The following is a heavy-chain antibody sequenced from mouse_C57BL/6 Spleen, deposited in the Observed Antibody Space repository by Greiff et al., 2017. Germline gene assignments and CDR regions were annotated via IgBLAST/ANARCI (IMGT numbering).Heavy chain of an antibody. V-gene: IGHV3-6*01. D-gene: IGHD2-3*01. Sequence: VQLKESGPGLVKPSQSLSLTCSVSGYSITSGYYWNWIRQFPGNKLEWMGYISYDGSHNYNPSLKNRISITRDTSKNQFFLKLNSVTTEDTATYCCASEAPDGYLADWGQGTLVTVSA. CDR1: GYSITSGYY. J-gene: IGHJ3*01. CDR3: ASEAPDGYLAD. CDR2: ISYDGSH.